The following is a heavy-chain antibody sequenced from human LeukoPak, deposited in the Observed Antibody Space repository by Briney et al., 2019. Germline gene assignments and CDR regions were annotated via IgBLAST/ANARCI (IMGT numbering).Heavy chain of an antibody. CDR2: ISAYNGNT. V-gene: IGHV1-18*01. J-gene: IGHJ4*02. CDR3: ARRGLGTTQRYFEY. CDR1: GYTFTSYG. Sequence: ASVKVSCKASGYTFTSYGISWVRQAPGQGLEWMGWISAYNGNTNYAQTLQGRITVTTDTSTSTSYMELRSLRSDDTAVYYCARRGLGTTQRYFEYWGQGTLVIVSS. D-gene: IGHD1-7*01.